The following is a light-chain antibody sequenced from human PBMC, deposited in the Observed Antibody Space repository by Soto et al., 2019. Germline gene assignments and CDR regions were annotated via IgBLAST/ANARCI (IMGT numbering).Light chain of an antibody. Sequence: QSVLTQPSSVSGTPGQSVTISCSGSSFNIGSYTVNWYQQLPGTAPRLLIYSNNQRPSGVPDRLSGSRSGTSASLAISGLQSDDEADYYCSTWHDSHVIFGGGTKLTVL. CDR2: SNN. CDR3: STWHDSHVI. J-gene: IGLJ2*01. CDR1: SFNIGSYT. V-gene: IGLV1-44*01.